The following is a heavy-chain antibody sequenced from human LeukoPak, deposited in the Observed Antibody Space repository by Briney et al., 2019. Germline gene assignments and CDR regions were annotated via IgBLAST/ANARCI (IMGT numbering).Heavy chain of an antibody. Sequence: PSETLSLTCTVSGGSSSSYYWSWIRQPPGKGLEWIGEVNHSGSTNYNPSLKSRVTISVDTSKNQFSLKRSSVTAADTAVYYCARGPRTPNIAYSNQSGDYWGQGTLVTVSS. V-gene: IGHV4-34*01. CDR3: ARGPRTPNIAYSNQSGDY. D-gene: IGHD4-11*01. CDR2: VNHSGST. CDR1: GGSSSSYY. J-gene: IGHJ4*02.